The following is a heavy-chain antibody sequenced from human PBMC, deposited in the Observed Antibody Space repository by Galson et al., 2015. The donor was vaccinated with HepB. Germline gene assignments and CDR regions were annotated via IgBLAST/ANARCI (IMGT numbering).Heavy chain of an antibody. CDR1: GDSVSSNNAA. CDR2: TYYRARWYN. Sequence: CAISGDSVSSNNAAWYWIRQSPSGGLEWLGRTYYRARWYNDYAVSVRGRITISPDTSKNEVSPQLNSVTPEDTAVYYCARVGGTIYYYGIDVWGQGTTVSVSS. CDR3: ARVGGTIYYYGIDV. V-gene: IGHV6-1*01. D-gene: IGHD1-26*01. J-gene: IGHJ6*02.